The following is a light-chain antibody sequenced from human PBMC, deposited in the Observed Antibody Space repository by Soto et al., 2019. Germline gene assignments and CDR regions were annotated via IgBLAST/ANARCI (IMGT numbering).Light chain of an antibody. V-gene: IGKV3-15*01. CDR1: QSVSGN. J-gene: IGKJ1*01. Sequence: EIVMTQSPATLSVYPEERATLSCRASQSVSGNLAWYQQKPGQAPRLLIYGASTRATGIPARFSGSGSGTEFTLTISSLQSEDFAVYYCQQYNNWPSWTFGQGTKVDIK. CDR2: GAS. CDR3: QQYNNWPSWT.